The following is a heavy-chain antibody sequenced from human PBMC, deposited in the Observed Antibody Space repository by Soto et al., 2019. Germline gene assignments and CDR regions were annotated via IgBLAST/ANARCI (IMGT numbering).Heavy chain of an antibody. CDR3: ARHSSVVY. CDR2: IFYSGST. J-gene: IGHJ4*02. V-gene: IGHV4-30-2*03. Sequence: PSETLSLTCAVSGGSISSGGYSWIWIRQPPGKGLEWIGYIFYSGSTYYNPSLKSRVTISVDTSKNQFSLKLSSVTAADTAVYYCARHSSVVYWGQGTLVTVSS. CDR1: GGSISSGGYS. D-gene: IGHD6-19*01.